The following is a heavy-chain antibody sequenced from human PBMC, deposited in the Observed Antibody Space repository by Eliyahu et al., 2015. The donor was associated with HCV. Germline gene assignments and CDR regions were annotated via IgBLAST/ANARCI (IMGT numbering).Heavy chain of an antibody. CDR2: IHYSGST. D-gene: IGHD6-19*01. V-gene: IGHV4-59*01. Sequence: QXQLQESGSGLVKPSETLSLTCTVSGXSXTTXYXSWIRQPPGKGLEWIGYIHYSGSTNYNPSLKNRVTISIDTSKNQFSLNLTSVTAADTAMYYCASGGGGIAVTGTGGWFDPWGQGTLVTVSS. J-gene: IGHJ5*02. CDR3: ASGGGGIAVTGTGGWFDP. CDR1: GXSXTTXY.